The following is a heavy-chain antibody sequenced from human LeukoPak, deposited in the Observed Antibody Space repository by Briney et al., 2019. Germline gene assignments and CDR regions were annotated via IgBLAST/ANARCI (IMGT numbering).Heavy chain of an antibody. Sequence: PGGSLRLSCAASGFTFSDYWMSWVRQAPGKGLEWVAVIWYDGSNKYYADSVKGRFTISRDNSKNTLYLQMNSLRAEDTAVYYCARESYDFWSGYYGATSYWGQGTLVTVSS. CDR3: ARESYDFWSGYYGATSY. CDR1: GFTFSDYW. V-gene: IGHV3-33*08. J-gene: IGHJ4*02. CDR2: IWYDGSNK. D-gene: IGHD3-3*01.